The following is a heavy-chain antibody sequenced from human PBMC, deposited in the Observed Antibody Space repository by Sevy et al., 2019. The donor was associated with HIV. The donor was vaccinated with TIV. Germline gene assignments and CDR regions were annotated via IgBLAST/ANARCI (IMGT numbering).Heavy chain of an antibody. J-gene: IGHJ3*02. D-gene: IGHD3-10*01. CDR3: AKDTAQYYYGSGTSGGAFDI. V-gene: IGHV3-9*01. Sequence: GGSLRLSCAASGFTFDDYAMHWVRQAPGKGLEWVSGISWNSGSIGYADSVKGRFTISRDNAKNSLYLQMNSLRAEDTALYYCAKDTAQYYYGSGTSGGAFDIWGQGRMVTVSS. CDR2: ISWNSGSI. CDR1: GFTFDDYA.